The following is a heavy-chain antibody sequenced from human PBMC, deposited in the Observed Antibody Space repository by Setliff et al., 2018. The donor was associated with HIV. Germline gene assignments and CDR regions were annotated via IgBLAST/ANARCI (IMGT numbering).Heavy chain of an antibody. CDR2: MNPNSANT. D-gene: IGHD6-25*01. J-gene: IGHJ3*02. CDR1: GYTFTRYD. V-gene: IGHV1-8*01. Sequence: ASVKVSCKASGYTFTRYDINWVRQATGQGPEWMGWMNPNSANTGYAHKFQGRVTMTRNTSTDTAYMELSSLRSEDTAVYYCVTQRGSGSEPFDIWGPGTMVTVSS. CDR3: VTQRGSGSEPFDI.